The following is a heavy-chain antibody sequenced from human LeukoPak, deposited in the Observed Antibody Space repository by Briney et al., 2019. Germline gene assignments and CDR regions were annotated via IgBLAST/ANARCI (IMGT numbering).Heavy chain of an antibody. CDR2: IKQDGSEK. Sequence: GGSLRLSCAASGFTFSSYWMNWVRQAPGKGLEWVANIKQDGSEKSKNSLYLQMNSLRAEDTAVYYCARDGKWFGEFYDYWGQGTLVTVSS. J-gene: IGHJ4*02. V-gene: IGHV3-7*01. D-gene: IGHD3-10*01. CDR1: GFTFSSYW. CDR3: ARDGKWFGEFYDY.